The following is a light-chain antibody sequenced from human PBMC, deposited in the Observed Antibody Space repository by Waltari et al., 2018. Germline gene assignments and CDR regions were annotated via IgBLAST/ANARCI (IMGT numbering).Light chain of an antibody. J-gene: IGKJ4*01. CDR2: DAS. Sequence: DIQMTQSPSSLSASAGDRVTITCQASQDITSYLNWYRQKPGKAPQLLIYDASNLETGVPSRFSGSGSGTVFTFTISSLQPEDVATYYCQQYDNLPGTFGGGTKVEIK. V-gene: IGKV1-33*01. CDR1: QDITSY. CDR3: QQYDNLPGT.